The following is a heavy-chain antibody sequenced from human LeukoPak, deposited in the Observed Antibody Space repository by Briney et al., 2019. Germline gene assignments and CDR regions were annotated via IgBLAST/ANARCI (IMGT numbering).Heavy chain of an antibody. CDR2: ISSSSSYT. Sequence: GGSLRLSCAASGFTFSSYNMNWVRQAPGKGLEWVSSISSSSSYTYYADSVKGRFTISRDNARNSLFLQMNSLRAEDTAVYYCARVPFSSSWSLGPWGQGTLVTVSS. CDR3: ARVPFSSSWSLGP. V-gene: IGHV3-21*01. D-gene: IGHD6-13*01. CDR1: GFTFSSYN. J-gene: IGHJ5*02.